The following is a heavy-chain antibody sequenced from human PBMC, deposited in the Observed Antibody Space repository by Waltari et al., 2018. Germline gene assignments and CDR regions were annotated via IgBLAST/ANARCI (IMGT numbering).Heavy chain of an antibody. J-gene: IGHJ4*02. CDR3: ARVDSSGYHGFDY. Sequence: EVQLVESGGGLVKPGGSLRLSCAASGFTFSSYSMTWVRQAPGKGLEWVSSISSSSSYIYYADSVKGRFTISRDNAKNSLYLQMNSLRAEDTAVYYCARVDSSGYHGFDYWGQGTLVTVSS. CDR1: GFTFSSYS. V-gene: IGHV3-21*01. D-gene: IGHD3-22*01. CDR2: ISSSSSYI.